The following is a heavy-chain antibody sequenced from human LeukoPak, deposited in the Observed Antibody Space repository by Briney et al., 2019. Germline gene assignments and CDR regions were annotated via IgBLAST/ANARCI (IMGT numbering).Heavy chain of an antibody. Sequence: PSETLSLTCTVSGGSISSGDYYWSWIRQPPGKGLEWIGYIYYSGSTYYNPSLKSRVTISVDTSKNQFSLKLSSVTAADTAVYYCAGVSSGYYSWGYFDYWGQGTLVTVSS. D-gene: IGHD3-22*01. CDR2: IYYSGST. CDR1: GGSISSGDYY. J-gene: IGHJ4*02. CDR3: AGVSSGYYSWGYFDY. V-gene: IGHV4-30-4*08.